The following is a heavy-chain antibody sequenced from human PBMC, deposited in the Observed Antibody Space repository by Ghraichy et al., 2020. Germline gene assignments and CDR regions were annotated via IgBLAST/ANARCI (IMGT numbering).Heavy chain of an antibody. CDR3: ARGDDILTGLGY. J-gene: IGHJ4*02. V-gene: IGHV4-31*03. D-gene: IGHD3-9*01. CDR2: IYYSGST. Sequence: SETLSLTCTVSGGSISSGGYYWSWIRQHPGKGLEWIGYIYYSGSTYYNPSLKSRVTISVDTSKNQFSLKLSSVTAADTAVYYCARGDDILTGLGYWGQGTLVTVSS. CDR1: GGSISSGGYY.